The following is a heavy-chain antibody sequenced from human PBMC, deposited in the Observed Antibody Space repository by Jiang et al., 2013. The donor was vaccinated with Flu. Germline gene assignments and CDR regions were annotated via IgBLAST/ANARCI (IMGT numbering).Heavy chain of an antibody. V-gene: IGHV4-34*01. Sequence: LLKPSETLSLTCSVSGGSFSGFYVGLGPPDPRKGGWSGLGEISHSRSTNYNPSLKSRVTISVDTSKNQFSLNLTSATAADAAIYYCARCRAALLYFDLWGRGTLVTVSS. CDR3: ARCRAALLYFDL. D-gene: IGHD3-10*01. CDR2: ISHSRST. CDR1: GGSFSGFY. J-gene: IGHJ2*01.